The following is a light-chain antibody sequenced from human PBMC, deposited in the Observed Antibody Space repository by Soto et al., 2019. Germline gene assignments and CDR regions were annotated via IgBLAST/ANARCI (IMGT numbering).Light chain of an antibody. CDR2: DAS. J-gene: IGKJ4*01. V-gene: IGKV3-11*01. Sequence: EIVLTQFPATLSLSPGERATLSCRASQSVSSYLAWYQQKPGQAPRLLIYDASNRATGIPARFSGSGSGTDFTLTISSLEPEDFAVYYCQQRSNWPPGLTFGGGTKVDIK. CDR1: QSVSSY. CDR3: QQRSNWPPGLT.